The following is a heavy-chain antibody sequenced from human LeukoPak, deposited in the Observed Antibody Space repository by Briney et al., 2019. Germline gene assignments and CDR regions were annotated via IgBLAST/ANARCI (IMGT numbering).Heavy chain of an antibody. V-gene: IGHV4-34*01. D-gene: IGHD3-10*01. J-gene: IGHJ4*02. CDR2: INHSGST. CDR1: GGSFSGYY. CDR3: ARAWFYYGSGSTLDY. Sequence: SETLSLTCAVYGGSFSGYYWSWIRQPPGKGLEWIGEINHSGSTNYNPSLKSRVTISVDTSKNQFSLKLSSVTAADTAVYYCARAWFYYGSGSTLDYWGQGTLVTVSS.